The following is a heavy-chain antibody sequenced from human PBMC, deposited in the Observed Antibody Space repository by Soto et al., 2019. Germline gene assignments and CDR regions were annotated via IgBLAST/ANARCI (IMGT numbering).Heavy chain of an antibody. CDR1: GLPFSSSS. J-gene: IGHJ5*02. D-gene: IGHD1-1*01. V-gene: IGHV3-23*01. Sequence: GGSLRLCCAASGLPFSSSSMNWVRQAPGKGLEWVSIISDSGGRTHYADSVKGRFTISRDSSKNTLYLQMSSLRAEDTALYYCAKSLNINWKNWFDPWGQGTLVTVSS. CDR2: ISDSGGRT. CDR3: AKSLNINWKNWFDP.